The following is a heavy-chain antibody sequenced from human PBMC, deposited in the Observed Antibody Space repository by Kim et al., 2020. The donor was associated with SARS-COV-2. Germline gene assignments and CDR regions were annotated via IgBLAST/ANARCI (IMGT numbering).Heavy chain of an antibody. D-gene: IGHD3-16*02. CDR3: ARAARFLGLSLGELSLGRSVVEN. CDR2: IYYSGST. Sequence: SETLSLTCTVSGGSISSGGYYWSWIRQHPGKGLEWIGYIYYSGSTYYNPSLKSRVTISVDTSKNQFSLKLSSVTAADTAVYYCARAARFLGLSLGELSLGRSVVENWGQGTLVTVSS. CDR1: GGSISSGGYY. V-gene: IGHV4-31*03. J-gene: IGHJ4*02.